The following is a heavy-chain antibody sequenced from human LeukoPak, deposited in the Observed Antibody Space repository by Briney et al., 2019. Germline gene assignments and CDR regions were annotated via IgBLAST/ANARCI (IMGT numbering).Heavy chain of an antibody. Sequence: PGGSLRLSCVASGFTFSTSAMNWVRQAPGKGLEWISYISSRTSYISYADSVKGRFTISRDNANSSLFLQMNSLRADDTAVYYCARDPASGSYLEYYFDYWGQGTLVTVSS. CDR2: ISSRTSYI. D-gene: IGHD1-26*01. CDR1: GFTFSTSA. J-gene: IGHJ4*02. CDR3: ARDPASGSYLEYYFDY. V-gene: IGHV3-21*06.